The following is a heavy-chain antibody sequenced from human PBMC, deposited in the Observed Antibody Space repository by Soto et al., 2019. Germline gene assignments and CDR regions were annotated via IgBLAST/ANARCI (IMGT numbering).Heavy chain of an antibody. CDR2: ILSKAGNYAT. Sequence: EVQLVESGGGLVQPGGSLKLSCAASGFIISGSAVHWVRQASGKGLEWVGRILSKAGNYATAYPASMKGRFTISRDDSENTAFLQMNSLKTEDTAVYYCIRGGSPYYYDYWGQGTLVAVSS. J-gene: IGHJ4*02. CDR1: GFIISGSA. CDR3: IRGGSPYYYDY. V-gene: IGHV3-73*01.